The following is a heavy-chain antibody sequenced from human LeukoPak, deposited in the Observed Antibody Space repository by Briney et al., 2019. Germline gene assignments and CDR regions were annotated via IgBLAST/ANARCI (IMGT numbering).Heavy chain of an antibody. V-gene: IGHV3-23*01. Sequence: GGSLRLSCAASGFTFSSYAMSWVRQAPGKGLEWVSAISGSGGSTYYADSVKGRLTISRDNSKNTLYLQMNSLRAEDTAVYYCAKDSDYYDSSGYSNWGQGTLVTVSS. D-gene: IGHD3-22*01. CDR1: GFTFSSYA. CDR2: ISGSGGST. J-gene: IGHJ4*02. CDR3: AKDSDYYDSSGYSN.